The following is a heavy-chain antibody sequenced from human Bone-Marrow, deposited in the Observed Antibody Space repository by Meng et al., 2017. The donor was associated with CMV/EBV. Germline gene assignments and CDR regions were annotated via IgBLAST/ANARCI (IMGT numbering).Heavy chain of an antibody. D-gene: IGHD1-26*01. V-gene: IGHV3-30*02. J-gene: IGHJ3*01. CDR3: ARDGQWDTNTNYRAFDV. CDR1: GFAFSRYG. CDR2: IRYDGSYI. Sequence: GESLKISCTASGFAFSRYGMHWVRQSPGKGPQWVTFIRYDGSYIFYADSVKGRFTISRDNSKNTLYLQMNSLRPEDTAVYYCARDGQWDTNTNYRAFDVWGQGTRVTVSS.